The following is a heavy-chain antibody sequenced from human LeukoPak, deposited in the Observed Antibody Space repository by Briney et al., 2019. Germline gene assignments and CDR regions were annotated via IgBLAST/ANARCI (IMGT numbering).Heavy chain of an antibody. J-gene: IGHJ5*02. CDR2: INHSGST. CDR1: GGSFSGYY. CDR3: ASRTSTYNSLAP. Sequence: SETLSLTCGVYGGSFSGYYWNWIRQPPGKLLEWIGEINHSGSTNYNPSLESRVSISVDTSKNQFSLKVTSVTAADTAIYYCASRTSTYNSLAPWGQGTLVTVSS. D-gene: IGHD1-14*01. V-gene: IGHV4-34*01.